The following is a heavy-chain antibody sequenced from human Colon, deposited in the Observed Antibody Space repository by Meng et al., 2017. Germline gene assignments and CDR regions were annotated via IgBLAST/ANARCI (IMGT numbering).Heavy chain of an antibody. CDR1: GDSVSSNRAL. V-gene: IGHV6-1*01. CDR3: TTWYGEY. D-gene: IGHD3-10*01. CDR2: TYYRSEWQN. J-gene: IGHJ4*02. Sequence: QVKWQPSGPRFVKPPQSLSLTCAISGDSVSSNRALWHWVRQSPSRGLEWLGQTYYRSEWQNHYGVSVKSRITINADTSRNHFSLHLNSVTPEDTAVYYCTTWYGEYWGQGTLVTVSS.